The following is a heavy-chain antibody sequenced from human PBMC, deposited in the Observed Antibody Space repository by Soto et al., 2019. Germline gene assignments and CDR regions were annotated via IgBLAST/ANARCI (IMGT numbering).Heavy chain of an antibody. J-gene: IGHJ4*02. CDR2: IFYNGIT. Sequence: QLQLQESGPGLVKPSETLSLTCTVSGGSISSISHSWGWIRQCPGQGLEWIGNIFYNGITYYNLSLKSRATISADTSKNHFSLKLKSLTVADTALYSCASLVTGTQYYFDFWGQGSLVTVSS. D-gene: IGHD1-1*01. CDR1: GGSISSISHS. V-gene: IGHV4-39*02. CDR3: ASLVTGTQYYFDF.